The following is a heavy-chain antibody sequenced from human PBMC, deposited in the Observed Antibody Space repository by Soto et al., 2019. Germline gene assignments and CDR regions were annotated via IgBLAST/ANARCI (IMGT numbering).Heavy chain of an antibody. CDR1: GGSISSYY. V-gene: IGHV4-59*08. D-gene: IGHD3-3*01. Sequence: SETLSLTCTVSGGSISSYYWSWIRQPPGKGLEWIGYIYYSGSTNYNPSLKSRVTISVDTSKNQFSLKLSSVTAADTAVYYCAKGTRFLEWLNPAHYYYYYMDVWGKGTTVTVSS. J-gene: IGHJ6*03. CDR3: AKGTRFLEWLNPAHYYYYYMDV. CDR2: IYYSGST.